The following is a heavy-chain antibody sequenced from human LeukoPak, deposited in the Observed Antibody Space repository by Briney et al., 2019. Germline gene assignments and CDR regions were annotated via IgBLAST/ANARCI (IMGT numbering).Heavy chain of an antibody. J-gene: IGHJ1*01. D-gene: IGHD3-10*01. CDR3: AKDLMRDRWFGES. CDR1: GFTFSSYG. V-gene: IGHV3-30*02. Sequence: GGSLRLSCAASGFTFSSYGMHWVRQAPGKGLEWVAFIRYDGSNKYYADSVKGRFTISRDNSKNTLYLQMNSLRSEDTAVYYCAKDLMRDRWFGESWGQGTLVTVSS. CDR2: IRYDGSNK.